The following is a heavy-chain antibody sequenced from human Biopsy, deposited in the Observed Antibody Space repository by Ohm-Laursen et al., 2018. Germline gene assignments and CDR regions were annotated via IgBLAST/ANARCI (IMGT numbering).Heavy chain of an antibody. V-gene: IGHV3-33*01. CDR1: GFTFSNYG. D-gene: IGHD4-11*01. CDR2: IWHDGSNK. Sequence: SLRLSCTASGFTFSNYGMHWVRQAPGKGLEWLAVIWHDGSNKYYGYSVQGRFTISRDNSKNTVYLQMNSLRAEDTAIYYCARDSTINTVTTADYWGQGTLVTVSS. J-gene: IGHJ4*02. CDR3: ARDSTINTVTTADY.